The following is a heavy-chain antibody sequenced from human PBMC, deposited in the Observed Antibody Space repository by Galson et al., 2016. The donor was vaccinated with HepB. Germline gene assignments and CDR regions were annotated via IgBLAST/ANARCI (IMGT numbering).Heavy chain of an antibody. V-gene: IGHV3-23*01. CDR1: GFTFSSYA. CDR2: ISYDGGST. J-gene: IGHJ4*02. Sequence: SLRLSCAASGFTFSSYAMSWVRQAPGKGLEWVSSISYDGGSTYYADSVKGRFTISRDNSTNTVHLQMNSLRVDDTAVYYCARDLGDWGQGTLVTVSA. CDR3: ARDLGD.